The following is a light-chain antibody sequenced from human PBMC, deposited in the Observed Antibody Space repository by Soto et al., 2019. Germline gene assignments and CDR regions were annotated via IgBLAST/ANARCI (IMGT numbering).Light chain of an antibody. Sequence: QTVVTQEPSLTVSPGGTVTLTCGSSTGAVTGSHYPYWFQQKAGQAPRTLIYDTYNKQSWTPARFSGSLLGGKAALTLSGAQPKDEADYYCLVVYSDAWVFGGGTKLTVL. CDR1: TGAVTGSHY. CDR3: LVVYSDAWV. J-gene: IGLJ3*02. V-gene: IGLV7-46*01. CDR2: DTY.